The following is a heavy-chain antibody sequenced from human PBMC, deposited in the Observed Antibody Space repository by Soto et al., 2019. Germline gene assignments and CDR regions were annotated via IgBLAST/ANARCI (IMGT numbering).Heavy chain of an antibody. J-gene: IGHJ5*02. CDR1: GFTFSSYW. Sequence: GGSLRLSCAASGFTFSSYWMHWVRQAPGKGLVWVSRINRDGSSTSYADSVKGRFTISRDNAKNTLYLQMNSLRAEDMAVYHCARDWSSTPDPWGQGTLVTVSS. CDR2: INRDGSST. CDR3: ARDWSSTPDP. D-gene: IGHD2-2*01. V-gene: IGHV3-74*01.